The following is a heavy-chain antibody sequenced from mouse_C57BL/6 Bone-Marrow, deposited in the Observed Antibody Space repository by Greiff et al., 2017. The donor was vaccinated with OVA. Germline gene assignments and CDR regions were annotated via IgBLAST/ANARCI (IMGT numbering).Heavy chain of an antibody. CDR3: ARYYYGSSYGFAY. CDR1: GFSLTSYG. CDR2: IWSGRST. V-gene: IGHV2-2*01. J-gene: IGHJ3*01. D-gene: IGHD1-1*01. Sequence: QVQLKESGPGLVQPSQSLSITCTVSGFSLTSYGVHWVRQSPGKGLEWLGVIWSGRSTDYNAAFISRLSISKDNSKSQVFFKMNSLQADDTAIYYCARYYYGSSYGFAYWGQGTLVTVSA.